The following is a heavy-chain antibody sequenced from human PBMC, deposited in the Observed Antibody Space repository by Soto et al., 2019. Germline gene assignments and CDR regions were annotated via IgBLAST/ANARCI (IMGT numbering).Heavy chain of an antibody. CDR2: IIPIFGTA. D-gene: IGHD4-17*01. Sequence: SVKVSCKASGGTFSSYAISWVRQAPGQGLEWMGGIIPIFGTANYAQKFQGRVTITADESTSTAYMELSSLRSEDTAVYYCARDTTVVTSPYYYYGMDVWGQGTTVTVSS. CDR3: ARDTTVVTSPYYYYGMDV. J-gene: IGHJ6*02. CDR1: GGTFSSYA. V-gene: IGHV1-69*13.